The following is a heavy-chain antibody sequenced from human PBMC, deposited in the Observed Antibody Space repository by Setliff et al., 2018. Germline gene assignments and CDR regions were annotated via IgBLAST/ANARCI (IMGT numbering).Heavy chain of an antibody. Sequence: KSSETLSLTCTVSGGSISSSSHYWGWIRQPPGKGLEWIGSIYYTGSTYYNPSLKSRVTMSVDTSKRQFSLKLGSATAADTAVYYCARQAHGLKGGTTLFYWFDPWGQGTLVTVSS. D-gene: IGHD1-26*01. CDR1: GGSISSSSHY. J-gene: IGHJ5*02. V-gene: IGHV4-39*07. CDR2: IYYTGST. CDR3: ARQAHGLKGGTTLFYWFDP.